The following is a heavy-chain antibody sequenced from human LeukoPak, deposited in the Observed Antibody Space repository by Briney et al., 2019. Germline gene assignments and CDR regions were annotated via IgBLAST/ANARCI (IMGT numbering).Heavy chain of an antibody. CDR2: INTDGSST. CDR3: ARDHLGARYTSVWYDY. J-gene: IGHJ4*02. Sequence: GGSLRLSCEASGFTFSSYWMHWVRHAPGKELEWVSRINTDGSSTTYADSVKGRFTIARDNAKNTLYLQMNSLRAEDTAVYYCARDHLGARYTSVWYDYWGQGTLVTVSS. D-gene: IGHD6-19*01. CDR1: GFTFSSYW. V-gene: IGHV3-74*01.